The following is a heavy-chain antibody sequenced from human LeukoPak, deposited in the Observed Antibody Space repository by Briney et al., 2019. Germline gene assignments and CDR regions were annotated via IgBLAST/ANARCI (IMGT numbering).Heavy chain of an antibody. CDR3: VRDGGVSGYDLLDY. J-gene: IGHJ4*02. V-gene: IGHV3-7*01. CDR1: GFTFSNYW. D-gene: IGHD5-12*01. CDR2: INQDGSKE. Sequence: GGSLRLSCAASGFTFSNYWMTWVRQAPGKGLEWMAHINQDGSKEYYMDSVKARFTISRDNAKNSLPLQMNSLRAEDTAVYYCVRDGGVSGYDLLDYWGQGTLVTVSS.